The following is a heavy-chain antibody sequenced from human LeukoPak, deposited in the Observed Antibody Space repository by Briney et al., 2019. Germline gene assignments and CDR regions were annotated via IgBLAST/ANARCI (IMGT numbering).Heavy chain of an antibody. Sequence: GESLKISCKSSGYSFTSYWIGWVRQMPGEGLEWMGIIYPGDSDTRYSPSFQGQVTISADKSISTAYLQWSSLKASDTAMYYCARHLGHYYDSSGYYSDYWGQGTLVTVSS. V-gene: IGHV5-51*01. D-gene: IGHD3-22*01. CDR1: GYSFTSYW. CDR3: ARHLGHYYDSSGYYSDY. CDR2: IYPGDSDT. J-gene: IGHJ4*02.